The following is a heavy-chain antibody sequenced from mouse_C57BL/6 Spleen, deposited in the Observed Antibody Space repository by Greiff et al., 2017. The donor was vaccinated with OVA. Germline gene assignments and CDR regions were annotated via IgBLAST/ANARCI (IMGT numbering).Heavy chain of an antibody. CDR1: GYTFTNYW. V-gene: IGHV1-63*01. J-gene: IGHJ2*01. CDR3: ARKDGYYFDY. CDR2: IYPGGGYT. Sequence: VQLLQSGAELVRPGTSVKMSCNASGYTFTNYWIGWAKQTPGHGLEWIGDIYPGGGYTNYNEKFKGKVTLTADKSSSTAYMQFSSLTSEDSAIYYCARKDGYYFDYWGQGTTLTVSS.